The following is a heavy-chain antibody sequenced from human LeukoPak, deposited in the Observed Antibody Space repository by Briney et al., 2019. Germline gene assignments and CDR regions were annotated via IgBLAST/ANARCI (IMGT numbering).Heavy chain of an antibody. D-gene: IGHD3-3*01. V-gene: IGHV1-69*13. CDR2: IIPIFGTA. CDR3: ARANAYYDFWSGSWGWFDP. Sequence: ASVKVSCKASGGTFSSYAISWVRQAPGQGLEWMGGIIPIFGTANYAQKFQGRVTITADESTSTAYMELSSLRSEDTAVYYCARANAYYDFWSGSWGWFDPWGQGTLVTVSS. J-gene: IGHJ5*02. CDR1: GGTFSSYA.